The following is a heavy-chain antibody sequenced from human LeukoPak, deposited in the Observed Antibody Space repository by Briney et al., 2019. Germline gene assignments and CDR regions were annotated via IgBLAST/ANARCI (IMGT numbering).Heavy chain of an antibody. V-gene: IGHV3-7*01. D-gene: IGHD6-13*01. CDR1: GFTFSSYW. CDR3: ARADSSSWYYDYYYGMDV. Sequence: PGGSLRLSCAASGFTFSSYWMSSVRQAPGERLERVANIKQDGRVKYTVDSVKGRFTISRDNAKNSLYLQMNSLRAEDTAVYYCARADSSSWYYDYYYGMDVWGQGTTVTVSS. J-gene: IGHJ6*02. CDR2: IKQDGRVK.